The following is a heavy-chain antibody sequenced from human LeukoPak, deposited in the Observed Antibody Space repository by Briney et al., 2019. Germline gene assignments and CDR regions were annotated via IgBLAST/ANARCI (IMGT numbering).Heavy chain of an antibody. V-gene: IGHV4-34*01. CDR3: ARGPYYYDYVWGSYRLTNDAFDI. Sequence: SETLSLTCAVYGGSFSGYYWSWIRQPPGKGLEWIGEINHSGSTNYNPSLKSRVTISVDTSKNQFSLKLSSVTAADTAVYYCARGPYYYDYVWGSYRLTNDAFDIWGQGTMVTVSS. D-gene: IGHD3-16*02. CDR1: GGSFSGYY. J-gene: IGHJ3*02. CDR2: INHSGST.